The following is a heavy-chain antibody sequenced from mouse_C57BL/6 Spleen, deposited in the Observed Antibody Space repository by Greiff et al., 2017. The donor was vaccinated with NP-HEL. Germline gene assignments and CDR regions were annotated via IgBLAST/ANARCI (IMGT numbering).Heavy chain of an antibody. Sequence: QVQLQQSGPGLVAPSQSLSITCTVSGFSLTSYGVDWVRQSPGKGLEWLGVIWGVGSTNYNSALKSRLSISKDNSKSQVFLKMNSLQTDDTAMYYCARITTVVAKGYYAMDYWGQGTSVTVSS. CDR3: ARITTVVAKGYYAMDY. CDR1: GFSLTSYG. D-gene: IGHD1-1*01. V-gene: IGHV2-6*01. J-gene: IGHJ4*01. CDR2: IWGVGST.